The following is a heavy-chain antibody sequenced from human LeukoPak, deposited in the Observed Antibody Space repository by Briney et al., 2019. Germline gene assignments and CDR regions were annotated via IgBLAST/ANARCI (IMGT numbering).Heavy chain of an antibody. J-gene: IGHJ6*04. D-gene: IGHD3-16*01. CDR1: GFTFSSYE. CDR2: ISSSGSTI. V-gene: IGHV3-48*03. Sequence: GGSLRPSCAASGFTFSSYEMNWVRQAPGKGLEWVSYISSSGSTIYYADSVKGRFTISRDNAKNSLYLQMNSLRAEDTAVYYCAREWGGVIAAYYYYYGMDVWGKGTTVTVSS. CDR3: AREWGGVIAAYYYYYGMDV.